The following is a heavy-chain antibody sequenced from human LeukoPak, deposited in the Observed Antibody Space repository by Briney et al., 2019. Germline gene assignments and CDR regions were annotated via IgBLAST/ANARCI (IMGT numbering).Heavy chain of an antibody. CDR2: ISGSGART. CDR3: AKDVGKWESLHFFDY. V-gene: IGHV3-23*01. Sequence: QTGGSLRLSCLASGFTLSTNAMSWVRQAPGKGLEWISGISGSGARTYYADSVKGRFTISRDDSRNTLYLQMNSLRGDDTAVYYCAKDVGKWESLHFFDYWGQGTLVTVSS. CDR1: GFTLSTNA. D-gene: IGHD1-26*01. J-gene: IGHJ4*02.